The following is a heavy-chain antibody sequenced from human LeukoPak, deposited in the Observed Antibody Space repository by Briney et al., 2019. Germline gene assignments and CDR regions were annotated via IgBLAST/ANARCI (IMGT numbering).Heavy chain of an antibody. CDR2: TSESGSST. D-gene: IGHD2-2*01. J-gene: IGHJ4*02. CDR1: GFTFSNYA. CDR3: AKDPGVVPAHYFDY. Sequence: PGGSLRLSCAASGFTFSNYAMSWVRQAPGKGLEWVSATSESGSSTYYADSVKGRFTISRDNSKNTLSLQMNSLRAEDTAVYYCAKDPGVVPAHYFDYWGQGTLVTVSS. V-gene: IGHV3-23*01.